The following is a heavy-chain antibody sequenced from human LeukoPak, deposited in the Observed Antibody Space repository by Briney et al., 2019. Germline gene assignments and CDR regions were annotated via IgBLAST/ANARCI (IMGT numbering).Heavy chain of an antibody. CDR2: ISGSGGST. Sequence: GGSLRLSCAASGFSFSTYNMNWVRQAPGKGLEWVSAISGSGGSTYYADSVKGRFTISRDNSKNTLYLQMNSLRAEDTAVYYCARHDSSGYYYPPAPGAHWGQGTLVTVSS. CDR1: GFSFSTYN. CDR3: ARHDSSGYYYPPAPGAH. J-gene: IGHJ4*02. D-gene: IGHD3-22*01. V-gene: IGHV3-23*01.